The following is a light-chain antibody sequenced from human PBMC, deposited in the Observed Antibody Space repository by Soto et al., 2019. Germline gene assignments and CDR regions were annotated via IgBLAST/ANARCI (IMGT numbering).Light chain of an antibody. V-gene: IGLV6-57*04. CDR1: SGSIASNH. CDR3: QSYGSSNVV. Sequence: NFMLTQPHSVSESPGKTVTISCTRSSGSIASNHVQWYQQRPGSAPTTVIYEDNQRPSGVPDRFSGSIDSSSNSASLTISGLKTEDEADYYCQSYGSSNVVFGGGTKLTVL. CDR2: EDN. J-gene: IGLJ2*01.